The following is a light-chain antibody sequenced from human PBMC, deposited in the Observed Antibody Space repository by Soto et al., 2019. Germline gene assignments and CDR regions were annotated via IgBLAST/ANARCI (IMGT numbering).Light chain of an antibody. Sequence: IQMTQSPSTLSGSVGDRVTITCRASQSISSWVAWYQQKPGKGPKLLIYKASHLESGVPSRFSGSGSGTEFTLTISSLQPGDFATYYCQHYNTYPWTFGHGTKV. V-gene: IGKV1-5*03. J-gene: IGKJ1*01. CDR1: QSISSW. CDR3: QHYNTYPWT. CDR2: KAS.